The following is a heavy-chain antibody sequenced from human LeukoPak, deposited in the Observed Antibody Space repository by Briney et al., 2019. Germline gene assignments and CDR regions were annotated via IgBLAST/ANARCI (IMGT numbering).Heavy chain of an antibody. CDR3: ATEYGDYGGYYYYYMDV. V-gene: IGHV3-23*01. CDR1: GFTFSSYA. CDR2: ISGSGGST. D-gene: IGHD4-17*01. J-gene: IGHJ6*03. Sequence: GGSLRLSCAASGFTFSSYAMSWVRQAPGKGLEWVSAISGSGGSTYYADSVKGRFTISRDNSKNTLYLQMNSLRSEDTAVYYCATEYGDYGGYYYYYMDVWGKGTTVTVSS.